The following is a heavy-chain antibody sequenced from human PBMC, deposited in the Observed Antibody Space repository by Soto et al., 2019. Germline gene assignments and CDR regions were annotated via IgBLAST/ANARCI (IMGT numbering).Heavy chain of an antibody. CDR1: GGSISSNY. Sequence: PSETLSLTCTVSGGSISSNYWSWIRQPAGKGLEWIGRIYSSGSTNYNPSLKSRVTMSVDTSKNQFSLKLSSVTAADTAVYYCARDPPGITVAGSVNYFDYWGQGTLVTVSS. D-gene: IGHD6-19*01. CDR2: IYSSGST. V-gene: IGHV4-4*07. CDR3: ARDPPGITVAGSVNYFDY. J-gene: IGHJ4*02.